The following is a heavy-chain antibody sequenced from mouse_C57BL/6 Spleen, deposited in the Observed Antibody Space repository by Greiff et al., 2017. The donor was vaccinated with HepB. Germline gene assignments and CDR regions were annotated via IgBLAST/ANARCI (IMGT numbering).Heavy chain of an antibody. Sequence: VQLQQSGAELVRPGASVTLSCKASGYTFTDYEMHWVKQTPVHGLEWIGAIDPETGGTAYNQKFKGKAILTADKSSSTAYMELRSLTSEDSAVDYCRHNTTVSSNYFGYWGQGTTLTVSS. J-gene: IGHJ2*01. CDR2: IDPETGGT. CDR1: GYTFTDYE. D-gene: IGHD1-1*01. CDR3: RHNTTVSSNYFGY. V-gene: IGHV1-15*01.